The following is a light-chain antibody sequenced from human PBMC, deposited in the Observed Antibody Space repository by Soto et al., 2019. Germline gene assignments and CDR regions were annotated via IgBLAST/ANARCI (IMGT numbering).Light chain of an antibody. CDR2: KAS. CDR3: QHYNSYSEA. Sequence: DTHMTHSPSTLSASLGDRVTITFRASQTISSWLAWYQQKPGKAPKLLIYKASTLKSGVPSRFSGSGSGTEFTLTISSLQPDDFATYYCQHYNSYSEAFGQGTKVDIK. J-gene: IGKJ1*01. V-gene: IGKV1-5*03. CDR1: QTISSW.